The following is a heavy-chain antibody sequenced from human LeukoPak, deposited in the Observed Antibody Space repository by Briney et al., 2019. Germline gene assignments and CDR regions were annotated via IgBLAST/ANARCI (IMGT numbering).Heavy chain of an antibody. J-gene: IGHJ4*02. CDR3: ARDSYYGSGSRGDFDY. D-gene: IGHD3-10*01. CDR1: GFTFSSYG. V-gene: IGHV3-33*01. CDR2: IWYDGSNK. Sequence: PGRSLRLSCAASGFTFSSYGMHWVRQAPGKGLGWVGIIWYDGSNKYYADSVKGRFTISRDNSKNTLYLQMNSLRAEDTAVYYCARDSYYGSGSRGDFDYWGQGTLVTVSS.